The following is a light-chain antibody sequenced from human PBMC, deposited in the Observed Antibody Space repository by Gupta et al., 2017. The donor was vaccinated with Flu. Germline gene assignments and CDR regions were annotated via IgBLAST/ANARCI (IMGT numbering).Light chain of an antibody. CDR3: QQYDNLPC. V-gene: IGKV1-33*01. Sequence: VGDRVTITCQASQDISNYLNWYQQKPGKAPKLLIYDASNLETGVPSRFSGSGSGTDFTFTISSLQPEDIATYYCQQYDNLPCFGGGTKVEIK. J-gene: IGKJ4*01. CDR2: DAS. CDR1: QDISNY.